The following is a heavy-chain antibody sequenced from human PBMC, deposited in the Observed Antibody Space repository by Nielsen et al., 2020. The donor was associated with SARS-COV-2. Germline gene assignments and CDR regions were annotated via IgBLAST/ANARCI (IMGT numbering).Heavy chain of an antibody. Sequence: SETLSLTCTVSGGSISSGSYYWSWIRQPAGKGLEWIGRIYTSGSINYNPSLKSRVTISVDTSKNQFSLKLSSVTAADTAVYYCARGYPGYGMDVWGQGTTVTVSS. J-gene: IGHJ6*02. CDR1: GGSISSGSYY. CDR2: IYTSGSI. D-gene: IGHD2-15*01. CDR3: ARGYPGYGMDV. V-gene: IGHV4-61*02.